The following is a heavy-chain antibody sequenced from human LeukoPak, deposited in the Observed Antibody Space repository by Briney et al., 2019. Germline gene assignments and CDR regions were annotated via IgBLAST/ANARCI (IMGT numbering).Heavy chain of an antibody. V-gene: IGHV3-30*18. J-gene: IGHJ4*02. CDR3: AKRGYDSSGYYYFDY. D-gene: IGHD3-22*01. CDR2: ISYDGSNK. Sequence: GGSLRLSCAASGFTFSSYGMHWVRQAPGKGLEWVAVISYDGSNKYYADSVKGRFTISRDNSKNTLYLQMNSPRAEDTAVYYCAKRGYDSSGYYYFDYWGQGTLVTVSS. CDR1: GFTFSSYG.